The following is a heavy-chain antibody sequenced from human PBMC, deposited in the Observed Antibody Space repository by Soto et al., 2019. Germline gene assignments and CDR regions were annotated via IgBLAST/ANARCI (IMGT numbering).Heavy chain of an antibody. J-gene: IGHJ4*02. D-gene: IGHD1-1*01. CDR1: GFTVSSKY. Sequence: EVHLVESGGALVQPGGSLRLSCAASGFTVSSKYMSWVRQAPGKGLEWVSVIYSGGSTNYANSVKDRFTISRDNSKNTLYLQMNSLRADDTAVYYCARAWDISQPFDSWGRGTLVTVSS. V-gene: IGHV3-66*01. CDR3: ARAWDISQPFDS. CDR2: IYSGGST.